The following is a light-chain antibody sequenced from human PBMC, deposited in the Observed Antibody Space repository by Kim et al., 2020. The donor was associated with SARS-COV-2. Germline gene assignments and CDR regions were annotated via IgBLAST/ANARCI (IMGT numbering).Light chain of an antibody. Sequence: SASVGDRVTVTCRASQGISSYLAWYQQKPGKAPKFLIYASTLESGVPSRFSGSGSGTDFILTISSLQPEDFATYYCQQLYSYPITFGQGTRLEIK. CDR1: QGISSY. J-gene: IGKJ5*01. CDR2: AS. V-gene: IGKV1-9*01. CDR3: QQLYSYPIT.